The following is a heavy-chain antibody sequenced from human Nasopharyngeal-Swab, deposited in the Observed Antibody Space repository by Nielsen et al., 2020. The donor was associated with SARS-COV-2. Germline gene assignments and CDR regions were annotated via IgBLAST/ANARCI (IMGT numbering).Heavy chain of an antibody. CDR3: ARDLGIRDGYRDAFDI. V-gene: IGHV1-18*01. Sequence: ASVKVSCKASGYTFSSYGISWVRQAPGQGLEWMGWISTYNGDTNYAQRLRGRVTMTTDTSTSTAYMELRSLRSDDTAVYYCARDLGIRDGYRDAFDIWGQGTMVTVSS. D-gene: IGHD5-24*01. J-gene: IGHJ3*02. CDR1: GYTFSSYG. CDR2: ISTYNGDT.